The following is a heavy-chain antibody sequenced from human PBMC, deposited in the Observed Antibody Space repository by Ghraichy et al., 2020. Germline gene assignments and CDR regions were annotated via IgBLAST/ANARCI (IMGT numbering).Heavy chain of an antibody. Sequence: SQTLSLTCTVSGTSVRSYFWSWIRQPPGKELEWIGDIFYSGSTNYNPSLKSRVTISIDASSNQFSLNLSSVTAADTAVYYCARMGGYKDPLWYWGQGTLVAVSS. D-gene: IGHD3-10*01. J-gene: IGHJ4*02. CDR2: IFYSGST. CDR3: ARMGGYKDPLWY. V-gene: IGHV4-59*02. CDR1: GTSVRSYF.